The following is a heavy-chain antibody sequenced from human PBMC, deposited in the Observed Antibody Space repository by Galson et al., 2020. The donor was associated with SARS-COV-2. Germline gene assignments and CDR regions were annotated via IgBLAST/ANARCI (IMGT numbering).Heavy chain of an antibody. CDR2: ISSSSDYI. D-gene: IGHD3-10*02. CDR1: GFPFNSYT. CDR3: AREASWAMFAMDV. V-gene: IGHV3-21*01. J-gene: IGHJ6*02. Sequence: GGSLRLSCLVSGFPFNSYTMNWVRQAPGKGLEWVSAISSSSDYIYNADSVKGRFTISRDNDKNVLYLQMNSLRAEDTAVYYCAREASWAMFAMDVWGQGTTVTVSS.